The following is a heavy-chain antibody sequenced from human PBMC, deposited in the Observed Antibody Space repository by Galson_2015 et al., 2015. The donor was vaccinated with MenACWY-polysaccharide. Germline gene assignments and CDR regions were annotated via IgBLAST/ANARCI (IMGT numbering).Heavy chain of an antibody. CDR2: MNPNSGNT. J-gene: IGHJ4*02. Sequence: SVKVSCKASGYTFSSYDINWVPQATGQRLEWMGWMNPNSGNTGYAQKFQGRVTMTTNTSISTAYMELRSLTSEDTAVYYCARGRRDTAVAAPAAVLLDYWGQGILVTVSS. V-gene: IGHV1-8*01. CDR1: GYTFSSYD. D-gene: IGHD6-19*01. CDR3: ARGRRDTAVAAPAAVLLDY.